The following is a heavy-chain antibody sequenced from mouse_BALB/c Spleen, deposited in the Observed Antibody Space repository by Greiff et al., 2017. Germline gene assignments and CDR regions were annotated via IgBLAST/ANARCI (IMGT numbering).Heavy chain of an antibody. CDR1: GYSITSDYA. CDR2: ISYSGST. Sequence: EVKLQESGPGLVKPSQSLSLTCTVTGYSITSDYAWNWIRQFPGNKLEWMGYISYSGSTSYNPSLKSRISITRDTSKNQFFLQLNSVTTEDTATYYCASRDYDYGFAYWGQGTLVTVSA. CDR3: ASRDYDYGFAY. V-gene: IGHV3-2*02. D-gene: IGHD2-4*01. J-gene: IGHJ3*01.